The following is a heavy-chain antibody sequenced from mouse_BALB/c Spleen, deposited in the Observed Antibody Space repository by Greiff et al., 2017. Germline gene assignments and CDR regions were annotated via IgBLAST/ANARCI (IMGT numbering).Heavy chain of an antibody. D-gene: IGHD1-1*01. CDR1: GFTFSSYA. Sequence: VQGVESGGGLVKPGGSLKLSCAASGFTFSSYAMSWVRQTPEKRLEWVASISSGGSTYYPDSVKGRFTISRDNARNILYLQMSSLRSEDTAMYYCARDYYGSSPYFDYWGQGTTLTVSS. CDR3: ARDYYGSSPYFDY. CDR2: ISSGGST. J-gene: IGHJ2*01. V-gene: IGHV5-6-5*01.